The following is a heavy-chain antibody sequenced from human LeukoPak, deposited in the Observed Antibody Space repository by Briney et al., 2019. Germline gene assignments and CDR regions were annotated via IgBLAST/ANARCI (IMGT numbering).Heavy chain of an antibody. CDR2: INPSGGST. V-gene: IGHV1-46*01. CDR3: ARDNYDYGDPGGWFDP. J-gene: IGHJ5*02. D-gene: IGHD4-17*01. Sequence: ASVKVSCKASGYTFTSYYMHWVRQAPGQGLEWMGIINPSGGSTSYAQKFQGRVTMTTDTSTSTAYMELRSLRSDDTAVYYCARDNYDYGDPGGWFDPWGQGTLVTVSS. CDR1: GYTFTSYY.